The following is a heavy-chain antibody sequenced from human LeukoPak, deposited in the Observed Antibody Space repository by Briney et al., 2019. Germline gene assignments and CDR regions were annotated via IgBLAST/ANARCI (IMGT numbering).Heavy chain of an antibody. CDR2: ISSSGSTI. J-gene: IGHJ4*02. V-gene: IGHV3-11*01. D-gene: IGHD3-3*01. CDR1: GGSFSDYY. Sequence: LSLTCAVYGGSFSDYYMSWIRQAPGKGLEWVSYISSSGSTIYYADSVKGRFTISRDNAKNSLYLQMNSLRAEDTAVYYCARRHRSGYVGYWGQGTLVTVSS. CDR3: ARRHRSGYVGY.